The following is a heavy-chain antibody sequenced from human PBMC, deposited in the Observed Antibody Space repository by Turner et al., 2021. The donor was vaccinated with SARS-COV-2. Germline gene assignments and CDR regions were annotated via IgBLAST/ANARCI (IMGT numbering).Heavy chain of an antibody. CDR2: VHPYGTI. V-gene: IGHV4-34*01. CDR3: ARGDDPRKSGVV. J-gene: IGHJ4*02. D-gene: IGHD3-3*01. Sequence: QVQLQQWGAGPLKPSETLSLICAVNGGSLSGHYCTWIRQPPGKGLEWIGEVHPYGTIYYRPTLKRGVSMSVDSSKNQFSLKLNSVTAADAAVYYCARGDDPRKSGVVWGQGTLVTVSS. CDR1: GGSLSGHY.